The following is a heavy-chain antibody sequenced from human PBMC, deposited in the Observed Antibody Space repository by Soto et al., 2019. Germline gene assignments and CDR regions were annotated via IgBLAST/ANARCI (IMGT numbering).Heavy chain of an antibody. CDR3: ARDMGRAGYCSGGSCYSAFDI. J-gene: IGHJ3*02. Sequence: ASVKVSCKASGYTFTGYYMHWVRQAPGQGLEWMGWINPNSGGTNYAQKFQGWVTMTRDTSISTAYMELSRLRSDDTAVYYCARDMGRAGYCSGGSCYSAFDIWGQGTMVTVSS. CDR2: INPNSGGT. V-gene: IGHV1-2*04. CDR1: GYTFTGYY. D-gene: IGHD2-15*01.